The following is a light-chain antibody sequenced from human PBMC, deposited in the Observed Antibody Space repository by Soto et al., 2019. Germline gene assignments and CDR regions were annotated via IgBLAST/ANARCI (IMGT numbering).Light chain of an antibody. V-gene: IGKV1-27*01. Sequence: DIQMTQSPSSLSASVGDRVTITCRASQGISNYLAWYQQKPGKVPKLLIYASSTLPSGVPTRFSGSASGTDFTLTISSLQPEDVATYYCQKYNSALFTFGPGTKVDIK. J-gene: IGKJ3*01. CDR1: QGISNY. CDR2: ASS. CDR3: QKYNSALFT.